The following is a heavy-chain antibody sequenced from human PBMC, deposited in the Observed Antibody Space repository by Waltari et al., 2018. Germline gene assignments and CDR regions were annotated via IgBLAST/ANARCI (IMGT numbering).Heavy chain of an antibody. D-gene: IGHD3-16*02. V-gene: IGHV4-34*01. CDR1: GGSFSGYY. CDR2: INHRGST. CDR3: ARTLPRRLRLGELSPPYYFDY. J-gene: IGHJ4*02. Sequence: QVQLQQWGAGLLKPSETLSLTCAVYGGSFSGYYWSWIRQPPGKGLEWIGEINHRGSTNYNPSRKSRVTISVDTSKNQFSLKLSSVTAADTAVYYCARTLPRRLRLGELSPPYYFDYWGQGTLVTVSS.